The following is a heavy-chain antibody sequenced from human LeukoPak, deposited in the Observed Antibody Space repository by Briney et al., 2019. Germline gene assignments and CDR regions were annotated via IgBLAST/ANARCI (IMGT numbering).Heavy chain of an antibody. CDR2: IRYDGDIK. V-gene: IGHV3-30*02. CDR3: ARELEQLWFYAFDI. CDR1: GFTFSSYD. Sequence: GGSLRLSCAASGFTFSSYDMHWVRQAPGKGLEWVAFIRYDGDIKYYADSVKGRFTISRDNAKNTLYLQMNSLRAEDTAVYYCARELEQLWFYAFDIWGQGTMVTVSS. D-gene: IGHD5-18*01. J-gene: IGHJ3*02.